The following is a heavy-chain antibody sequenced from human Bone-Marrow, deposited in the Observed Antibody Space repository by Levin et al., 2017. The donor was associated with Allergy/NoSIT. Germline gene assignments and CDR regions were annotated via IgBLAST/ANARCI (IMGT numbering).Heavy chain of an antibody. D-gene: IGHD6-19*01. CDR1: GASIRSSGFY. Sequence: SETLSLTCTVSGASIRSSGFYWGWVRQPPGKGLEWIGSMFYTGSTNYNPSLKSRVTISADTSKNQFSLRLSSVTAADTAVYYCAGHKPGYGSGWPRYFDYWGQGTLVNVSS. CDR3: AGHKPGYGSGWPRYFDY. V-gene: IGHV4-39*01. J-gene: IGHJ4*02. CDR2: MFYTGST.